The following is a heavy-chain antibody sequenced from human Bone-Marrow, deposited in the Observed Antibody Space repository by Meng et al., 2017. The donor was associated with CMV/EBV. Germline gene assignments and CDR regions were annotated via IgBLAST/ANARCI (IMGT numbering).Heavy chain of an antibody. V-gene: IGHV4-39*07. CDR3: ARDALYYNSSGPD. D-gene: IGHD3-22*01. J-gene: IGHJ4*02. Sequence: SETLSLTCTVSGGSISSSSYYWGWIRQPPGKGLEWIGSIYYSGSTYYNPSLKSRVTISVDTSKNQFSLKLSSVTAADTAVYYCARDALYYNSSGPDWGQGTLVTVSS. CDR2: IYYSGST. CDR1: GGSISSSSYY.